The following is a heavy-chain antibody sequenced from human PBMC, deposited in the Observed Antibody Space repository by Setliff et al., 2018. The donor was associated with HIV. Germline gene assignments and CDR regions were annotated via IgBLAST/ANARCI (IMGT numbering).Heavy chain of an antibody. J-gene: IGHJ5*02. CDR3: AALKGYSYGRGCFDP. CDR2: ISSSSYYI. CDR1: GFTFSSYT. Sequence: PGGSLRLSCAASGFTFSSYTMNWVRQAPGKGLEWVSSISSSSYYIYYADSVKGRFTISRDNAKNSLFLQMNSLRAEDTAVYYCAALKGYSYGRGCFDPWGQGTLVTVSS. V-gene: IGHV3-21*01. D-gene: IGHD5-18*01.